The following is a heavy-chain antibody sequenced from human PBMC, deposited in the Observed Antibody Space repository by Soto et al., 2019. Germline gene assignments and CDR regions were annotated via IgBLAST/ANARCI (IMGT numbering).Heavy chain of an antibody. Sequence: QVQLQESGPGLVKPSQTLSLTCTVSGGSISSGGYYWSWIRMHPGKGLEWIGNIYYSGSTYYNPSLKRGGTISVDTSKNQSSLKLSSVTAADTAVDYCARGSSGWAGFYFDYWGQGTLVTVSS. CDR2: IYYSGST. CDR1: GGSISSGGYY. J-gene: IGHJ4*02. V-gene: IGHV4-31*03. CDR3: ARGSSGWAGFYFDY. D-gene: IGHD6-19*01.